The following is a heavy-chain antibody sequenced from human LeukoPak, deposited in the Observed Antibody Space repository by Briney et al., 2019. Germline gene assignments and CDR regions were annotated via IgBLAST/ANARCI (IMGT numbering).Heavy chain of an antibody. CDR2: ISSSSSYI. Sequence: PGGSLRLSCAASGFTFSSYSMNWVRQAPGKGLEWVSSISSSSSYIYYADSVKGRFTISRDNAKNSLYLQMNSLRAEDAAVYYCARDLSSGYFDLWGRGTLVTVSS. CDR3: ARDLSSGYFDL. D-gene: IGHD2/OR15-2a*01. J-gene: IGHJ2*01. CDR1: GFTFSSYS. V-gene: IGHV3-21*01.